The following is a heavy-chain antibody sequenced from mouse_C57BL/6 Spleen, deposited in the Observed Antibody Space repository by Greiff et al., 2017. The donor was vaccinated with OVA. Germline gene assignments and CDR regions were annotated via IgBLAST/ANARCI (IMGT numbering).Heavy chain of an antibody. V-gene: IGHV5-4*01. CDR2: ISAGGSYT. CDR3: ARENYYGRSFDY. CDR1: GFTFSSYA. J-gene: IGHJ2*01. Sequence: EVKLVESGGGLVKPGGSLKLSCAASGFTFSSYAMSWVRQTPEKRLEWVATISAGGSYTYYPDNVKGRFTISRDNAKNNLYLQMSNLKSEDTAMYDCARENYYGRSFDYWGKGTTLTVSS. D-gene: IGHD1-1*01.